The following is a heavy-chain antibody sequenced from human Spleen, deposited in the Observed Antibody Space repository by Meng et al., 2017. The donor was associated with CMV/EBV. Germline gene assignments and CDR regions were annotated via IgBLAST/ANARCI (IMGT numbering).Heavy chain of an antibody. CDR3: TRGGTSAMRDGMDV. CDR1: GFIFGDYL. D-gene: IGHD2-2*01. V-gene: IGHV3-49*04. Sequence: GESLMISCTSSGFIFGDYLMGWVRQAPGKGPEWAGVIRKNGYGGTTEYAASVKGGFTISRDDAKSIAYMQMNSLKIEDTAVYYCTRGGTSAMRDGMDVWGQGTTVTVSS. CDR2: IRKNGYGGTT. J-gene: IGHJ6*02.